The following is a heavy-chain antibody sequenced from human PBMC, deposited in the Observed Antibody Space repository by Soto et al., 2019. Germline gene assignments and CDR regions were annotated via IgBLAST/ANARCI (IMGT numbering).Heavy chain of an antibody. CDR1: GYNFATYW. Sequence: PGESLKISCKGSGYNFATYWIGWVRQMPGKGLEWMGIIYPHDSDTRYSPSFQGQVTISADKSISTAYLQWSSLKASDTAIYYCARRLDNTLDFWGQGTLVTAPQ. V-gene: IGHV5-51*01. J-gene: IGHJ4*02. D-gene: IGHD1-20*01. CDR3: ARRLDNTLDF. CDR2: IYPHDSDT.